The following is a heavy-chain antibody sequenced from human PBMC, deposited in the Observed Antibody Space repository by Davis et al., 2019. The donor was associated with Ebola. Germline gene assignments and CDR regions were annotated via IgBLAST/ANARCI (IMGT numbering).Heavy chain of an antibody. CDR2: IKSNADGGTI. Sequence: GESLKISCAASGFTFTKAWMNWVRLAPGKGLEWVGRIKSNADGGTIEYAAPVKGRFTISRDDSKKTLFLQMNSLTIEDAAVYFCTAQSVYIFKYWGQGTQVTVSS. CDR1: GFTFTKAW. D-gene: IGHD5/OR15-5a*01. V-gene: IGHV3-15*01. CDR3: TAQSVYIFKY. J-gene: IGHJ4*02.